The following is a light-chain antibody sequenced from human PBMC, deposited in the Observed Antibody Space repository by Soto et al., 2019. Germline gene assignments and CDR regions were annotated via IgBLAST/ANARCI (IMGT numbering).Light chain of an antibody. V-gene: IGKV1-9*01. CDR2: TAS. CDR3: QQLNSDRPIT. Sequence: DIQLTQSPSSLSASVGDRVTITCRASQGISTYLAWYQQKPGRAPKLLIYTASTLQSGVPSRFSGRGSGTDFTLTISSLQPEDFATYYCQQLNSDRPITFGQGTRLEI. CDR1: QGISTY. J-gene: IGKJ5*01.